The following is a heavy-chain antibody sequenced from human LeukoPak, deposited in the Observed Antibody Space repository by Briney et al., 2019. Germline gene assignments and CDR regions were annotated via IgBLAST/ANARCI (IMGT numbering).Heavy chain of an antibody. CDR3: ARGLLAAGPSPSWFDP. V-gene: IGHV1-69*01. CDR1: GGTFSSYA. CDR2: IIPIFGTA. D-gene: IGHD6-13*01. Sequence: SVKVSCKACGGTFSSYAISWVRQAPGQGLEWMGGIIPIFGTANYAQKFQGRVTITAHESTSTAYMELSSPRSEDTAVYYCARGLLAAGPSPSWFDPWGQGTLVTVSS. J-gene: IGHJ5*02.